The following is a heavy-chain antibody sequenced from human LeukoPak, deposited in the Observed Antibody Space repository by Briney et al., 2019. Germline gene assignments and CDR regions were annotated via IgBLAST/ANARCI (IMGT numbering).Heavy chain of an antibody. Sequence: GGSLRLSCAASGFTFSNYAMSWVRQAPGKGLEWVSAISGSGNNTYYADSVKGQFTISRDNSKNTLYLQMNSLRAEDTAVYYCAKDLKWELPDYWGQGTLVTVSS. CDR1: GFTFSNYA. J-gene: IGHJ4*02. CDR2: ISGSGNNT. CDR3: AKDLKWELPDY. D-gene: IGHD1-26*01. V-gene: IGHV3-23*01.